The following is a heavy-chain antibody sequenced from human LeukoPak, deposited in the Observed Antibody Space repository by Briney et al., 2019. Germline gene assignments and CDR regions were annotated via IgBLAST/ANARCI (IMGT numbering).Heavy chain of an antibody. CDR3: ARDRAITIFSSYYYYMDV. CDR2: IYTSESI. V-gene: IGHV4-4*07. Sequence: SETLSLTCTVSGGSISNYYWSWIRQPAGKGLEWIGRIYTSESINYNPSFESRVTISGDTSKNQFSLRLDSVTAADTAVYYCARDRAITIFSSYYYYMDVWGKGTTATVSS. CDR1: GGSISNYY. J-gene: IGHJ6*03. D-gene: IGHD3-3*01.